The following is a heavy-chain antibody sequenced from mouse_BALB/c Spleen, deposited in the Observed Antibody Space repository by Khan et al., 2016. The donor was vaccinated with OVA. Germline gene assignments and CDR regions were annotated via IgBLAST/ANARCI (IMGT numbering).Heavy chain of an antibody. J-gene: IGHJ4*01. CDR2: IGPGSSNA. Sequence: DLVKPGASVKLSCKASGYTFTSYWINWIKQRPGQGLEWIGRIGPGSSNAYYNDMFKDKATLTVDTSSNTAHIQLSSLSSEDSAVYFCAREEYYGRSCYAMDYWGQGTSVTVSA. CDR1: GYTFTSYW. V-gene: IGHV1S41*01. CDR3: AREEYYGRSCYAMDY. D-gene: IGHD1-1*01.